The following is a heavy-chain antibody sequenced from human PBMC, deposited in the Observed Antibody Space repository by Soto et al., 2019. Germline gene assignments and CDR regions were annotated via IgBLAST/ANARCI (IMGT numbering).Heavy chain of an antibody. J-gene: IGHJ4*02. D-gene: IGHD2-8*02. CDR2: IYSDDSDT. Sequence: AESLNISCQDSGYSFSNFWIAWVRQMPGEGLEWLGIIYSDDSDTRYSPSFLGQVTISADKSIKTTYLQWSSLKASDTAIYFCASSVLVTSTMNYFDLWGQGTLVTVSS. V-gene: IGHV5-51*01. CDR1: GYSFSNFW. CDR3: ASSVLVTSTMNYFDL.